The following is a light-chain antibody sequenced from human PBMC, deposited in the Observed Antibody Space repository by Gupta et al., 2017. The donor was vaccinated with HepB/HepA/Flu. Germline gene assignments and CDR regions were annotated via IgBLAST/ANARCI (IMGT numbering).Light chain of an antibody. J-gene: IGKJ1*01. CDR3: QQDNNYPLT. CDR1: QDINNH. V-gene: IGKV1-16*01. CDR2: AAS. Sequence: DTPLTQSPSSVSASVGDRVIITCRASQDINNHLAWFQQKPGKAPKSLIYAASSLKSGVPSRFSGSASGTEFTLTISSLQPEDFGTYYCQQDNNYPLTFGQGTQVEIK.